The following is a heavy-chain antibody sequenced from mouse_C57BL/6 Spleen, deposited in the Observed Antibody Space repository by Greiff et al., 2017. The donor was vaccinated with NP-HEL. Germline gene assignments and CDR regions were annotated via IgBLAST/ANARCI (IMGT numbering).Heavy chain of an antibody. D-gene: IGHD1-1*01. Sequence: EVKLVESGGGLVQPGGSMKLSCVASGFTFSNYWMNWVRQSPEKGLEWVAQIRLKSDNYATPYAESVKGRFTISRDDSKSSVYLQMNNLRAEDTGIYYCTYCYGSSYVYWYFDVWGTGTTVTVSS. CDR3: TYCYGSSYVYWYFDV. V-gene: IGHV6-3*01. CDR2: IRLKSDNYAT. CDR1: GFTFSNYW. J-gene: IGHJ1*03.